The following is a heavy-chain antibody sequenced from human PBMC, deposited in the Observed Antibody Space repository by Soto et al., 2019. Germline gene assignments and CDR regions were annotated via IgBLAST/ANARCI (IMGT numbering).Heavy chain of an antibody. V-gene: IGHV3-30*09. J-gene: IGHJ4*02. CDR2: ITYDGANG. Sequence: QIQLVESGGGVVQPGGSLRLSCLASGFIFRSYAMHWVRQAPGEGLEWVAVITYDGANGYYADSVRGRFAISRDNSKSTLFLQMNSLRPEDTAVYYCARAFSGSYPNFDYSGQGTLVTVSS. D-gene: IGHD1-26*01. CDR3: ARAFSGSYPNFDY. CDR1: GFIFRSYA.